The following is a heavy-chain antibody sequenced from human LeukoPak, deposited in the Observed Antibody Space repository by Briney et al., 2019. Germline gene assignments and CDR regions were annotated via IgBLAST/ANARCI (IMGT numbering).Heavy chain of an antibody. V-gene: IGHV3-23*01. J-gene: IGHJ4*02. CDR3: AKEDGNYGSGMYYYFDY. D-gene: IGHD3-10*01. CDR1: GFTFSNCA. CDR2: ICGHGISI. Sequence: GGSLRLSCEDSGFTFSNCAVCWVRQAPGQGLERFSGICGHGISIYYADSVKGRFTISRDNSKSTLYLVMNSLRAEDTAVYYCAKEDGNYGSGMYYYFDYLGQGTLVTVSS.